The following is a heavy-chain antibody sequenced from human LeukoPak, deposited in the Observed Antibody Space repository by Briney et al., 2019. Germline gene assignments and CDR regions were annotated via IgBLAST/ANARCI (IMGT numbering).Heavy chain of an antibody. Sequence: SVKVSCKASGYTFTGYYMHWVRQAPGQGLEWMGRIIPIFGTTNYAQKFQGRVTITTDESTSTAYMELSSLRSEDTAVYYCASGSYLAFDIWGQGTMVTVSS. CDR2: IIPIFGTT. V-gene: IGHV1-69*05. CDR1: GYTFTGYY. D-gene: IGHD1-26*01. J-gene: IGHJ3*02. CDR3: ASGSYLAFDI.